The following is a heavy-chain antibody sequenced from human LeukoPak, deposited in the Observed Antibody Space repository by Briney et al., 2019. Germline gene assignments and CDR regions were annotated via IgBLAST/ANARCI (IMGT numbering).Heavy chain of an antibody. J-gene: IGHJ4*02. Sequence: GGSLRLSCAASGFTFSSYSMNWARQAPGKGLEWISSISSSSTYIYYADSVKGRFTISRDNAKNSLYLQMNSLRAEDTAVYYCARDLYGDEDYWGQGTLVTVSS. CDR2: ISSSSTYI. D-gene: IGHD4-17*01. V-gene: IGHV3-21*01. CDR3: ARDLYGDEDY. CDR1: GFTFSSYS.